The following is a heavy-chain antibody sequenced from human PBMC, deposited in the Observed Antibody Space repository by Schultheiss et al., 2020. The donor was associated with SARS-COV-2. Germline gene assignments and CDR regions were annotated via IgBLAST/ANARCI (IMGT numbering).Heavy chain of an antibody. CDR3: ARGGLVLRYFQYGMDV. J-gene: IGHJ6*02. CDR2: IYYSGST. Sequence: SETLSLTCTVSGGSISSGDYYWSWIRQPPGKGLEWIGYIYYSGSTYYNPSLKSRVTISVDTSKNQFSLKLSSVTAADTAVYYCARGGLVLRYFQYGMDVWGQGTTVTVSS. D-gene: IGHD3-9*01. V-gene: IGHV4-30-4*01. CDR1: GGSISSGDYY.